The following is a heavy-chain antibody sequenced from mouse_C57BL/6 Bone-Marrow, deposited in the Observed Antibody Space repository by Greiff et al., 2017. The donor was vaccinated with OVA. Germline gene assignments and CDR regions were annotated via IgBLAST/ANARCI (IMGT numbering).Heavy chain of an antibody. V-gene: IGHV4-1*01. Sequence: EVQLVESGGGLVQPGGSLKLSCAASGIDFSRYWMSWVRRAPGKGLEWIGDINPDSSTLDSAPFVEDKFLIFRDNAKNTLYLQMNKVSAEDAALYYCSRLKYALCYWGQGTAVTVSS. CDR2: INPDSSTL. J-gene: IGHJ4*01. CDR3: SRLKYALCY. CDR1: GIDFSRYW.